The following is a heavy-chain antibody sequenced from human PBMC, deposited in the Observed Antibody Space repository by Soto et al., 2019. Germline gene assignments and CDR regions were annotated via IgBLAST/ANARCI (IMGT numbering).Heavy chain of an antibody. V-gene: IGHV4-59*11. CDR2: ISYSGST. CDR1: GGSMSSHY. CDR3: ARADPDASVGY. D-gene: IGHD3-16*01. J-gene: IGHJ4*02. Sequence: KSSETLSLTCTVSGGSMSSHYWTWLRQPPGKGLEWIGYISYSGSTYYNPSPKSRVTISADTSRNQFSLKLSSVIAADTAVYYCARADPDASVGYWGQGTLVTVS.